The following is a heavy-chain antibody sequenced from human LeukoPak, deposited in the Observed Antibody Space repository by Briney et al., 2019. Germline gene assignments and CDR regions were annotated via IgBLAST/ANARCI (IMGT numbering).Heavy chain of an antibody. CDR2: INPNSGGT. CDR3: AATLRDLYYFDY. Sequence: GASVKVSCKASGYTFTSYGISWVRQAPGQGLEWMGWINPNSGGTNYAQKFQGRVTMTRDTSISTAYMELSRLRSDDTAVYYCAATLRDLYYFDYWGQGTPVTVSS. J-gene: IGHJ4*02. V-gene: IGHV1-2*02. D-gene: IGHD1-26*01. CDR1: GYTFTSYG.